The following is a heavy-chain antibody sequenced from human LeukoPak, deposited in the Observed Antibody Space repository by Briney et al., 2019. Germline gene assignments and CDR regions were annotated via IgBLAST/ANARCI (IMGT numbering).Heavy chain of an antibody. CDR1: GGSISSSSYY. Sequence: SETLSLTCTVSGGSISSSSYYWGWIRQPPGKGLEWIGSIYYSGSTYYNPSLKSRVTISVDTSKNQFSLKLSSVTAADTAVYYCARGGSYYGADYWGQGTLVTVSS. V-gene: IGHV4-39*07. CDR3: ARGGSYYGADY. CDR2: IYYSGST. D-gene: IGHD1-26*01. J-gene: IGHJ4*02.